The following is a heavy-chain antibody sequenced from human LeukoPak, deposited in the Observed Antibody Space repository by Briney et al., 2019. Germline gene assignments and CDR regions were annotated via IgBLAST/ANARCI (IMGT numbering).Heavy chain of an antibody. J-gene: IGHJ4*02. CDR2: IYYSGST. Sequence: SETLSLTCTVSGGSISSGGYYWSWIRQPPGKGLEWIGYIYYSGSTYYNPSLKSRVTISVDTSKNQFSLKLSSVTAADTAVYYCAREMTTAMIDYWGQGTLVTVSS. V-gene: IGHV4-30-4*08. CDR1: GGSISSGGYY. CDR3: AREMTTAMIDY. D-gene: IGHD4-11*01.